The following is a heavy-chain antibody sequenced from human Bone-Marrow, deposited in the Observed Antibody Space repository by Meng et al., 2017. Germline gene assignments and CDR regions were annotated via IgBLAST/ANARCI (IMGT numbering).Heavy chain of an antibody. CDR3: ARDTLTIAGETPFDY. CDR1: RFTFSNYA. V-gene: IGHV3-23*01. J-gene: IGHJ4*02. CDR2: ISGSGDST. D-gene: IGHD6-13*01. Sequence: GESLKISCAASRFTFSNYAMNWVRQAPGKELEWVSAISGSGDSTFYADSVKGRFTISRDNSKNTLYLQMNSLRAEDTAVYYCARDTLTIAGETPFDYWGQGTLVT.